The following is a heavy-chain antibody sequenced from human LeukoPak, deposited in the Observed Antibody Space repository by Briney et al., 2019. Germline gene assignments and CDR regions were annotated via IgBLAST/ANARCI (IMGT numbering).Heavy chain of an antibody. J-gene: IGHJ6*03. CDR1: GFTFSSYW. CDR3: ATRYCTIPGRRASSFHCIDN. CDR2: IKQDGSEA. V-gene: IGHV3-7*01. D-gene: IGHD2-8*01. Sequence: GGSLRLSCAASGFTFSSYWMTWVRQAPGKGLEWVANIKQDGSEAYYVDSVKDRFTVSRDNAKNSLYLQLNSLGAEDTAVYYCATRYCTIPGRRASSFHCIDNWGKGTKVHVSS.